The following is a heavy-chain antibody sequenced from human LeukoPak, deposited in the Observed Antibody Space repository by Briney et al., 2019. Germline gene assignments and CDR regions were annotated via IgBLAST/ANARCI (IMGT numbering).Heavy chain of an antibody. CDR3: ARVATYYYDSSGPFDP. CDR1: GYTFTNYG. CDR2: IIPILGIA. V-gene: IGHV1-69*04. D-gene: IGHD3-22*01. Sequence: ASVKVSCKASGYTFTNYGISWVRQAPGQGLEWMGRIIPILGIANYAQKFQGRVTITADKSTSTAYMELSSLRSEDTAVYYCARVATYYYDSSGPFDPWGQGTLVTVSS. J-gene: IGHJ5*02.